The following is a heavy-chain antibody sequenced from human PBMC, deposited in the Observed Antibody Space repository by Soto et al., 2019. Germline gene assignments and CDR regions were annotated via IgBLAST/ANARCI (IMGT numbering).Heavy chain of an antibody. J-gene: IGHJ3*02. CDR1: GGSVSSDIYF. CDR2: IYYSGST. Sequence: QVQLQESGPGLVKPSETLSLTCTVSGGSVSSDIYFWSWIRQPPGKGLEWIGYIYYSGSTNYNPFPESRVTISVDTSRTQLSLELSSVTAADTAVYSCARGAVGVHVFDIWGQGTMVTVSS. CDR3: ARGAVGVHVFDI. V-gene: IGHV4-61*01. D-gene: IGHD6-19*01.